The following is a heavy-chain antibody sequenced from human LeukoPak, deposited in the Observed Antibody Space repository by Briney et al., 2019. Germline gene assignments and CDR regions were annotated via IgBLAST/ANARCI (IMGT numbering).Heavy chain of an antibody. J-gene: IGHJ4*02. CDR2: IIPIFGTA. CDR1: GGTFSSYA. Sequence: SVKVSCKASGGTFSSYAISWVRQAPGQGLEWMGGIIPIFGTANYAQKFQGRVMITADKSTSTAYMELSSLRSEDTAVYYCARAQAAAYPFDYWGQGTLVTVSS. V-gene: IGHV1-69*06. D-gene: IGHD6-13*01. CDR3: ARAQAAAYPFDY.